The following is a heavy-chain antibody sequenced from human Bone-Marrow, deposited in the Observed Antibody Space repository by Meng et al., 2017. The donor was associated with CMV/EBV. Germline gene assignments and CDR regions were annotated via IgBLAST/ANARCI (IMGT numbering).Heavy chain of an antibody. Sequence: LRLSCAISGDSVSSNSAAWNWIRQSPSRGLEWLGRTYYRSKWYNDYAVSVKSRITINPDTSKNQFSLQLNSVTPEDTAVYYCARDGQAIAAAGTGNWFDPWGQGTLVTVSS. CDR3: ARDGQAIAAAGTGNWFDP. V-gene: IGHV6-1*01. CDR1: GDSVSSNSAA. D-gene: IGHD6-13*01. CDR2: TYYRSKWYN. J-gene: IGHJ5*02.